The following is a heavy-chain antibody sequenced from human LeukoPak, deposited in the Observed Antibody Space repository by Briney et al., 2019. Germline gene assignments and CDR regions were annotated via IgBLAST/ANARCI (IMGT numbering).Heavy chain of an antibody. J-gene: IGHJ4*02. CDR3: ARAPREWLLGYHFEY. CDR2: IKHDGSEK. V-gene: IGHV3-7*01. CDR1: RFTFSSYW. D-gene: IGHD3-3*01. Sequence: PGGSLRLSCAASRFTFSSYWMSWVRQAPGKGLEWVANIKHDGSEKYYVDSVKGRFAISRDNGKNSLYLQMNSLRVEDMAVYYCARAPREWLLGYHFEYWGQGTLVTVSS.